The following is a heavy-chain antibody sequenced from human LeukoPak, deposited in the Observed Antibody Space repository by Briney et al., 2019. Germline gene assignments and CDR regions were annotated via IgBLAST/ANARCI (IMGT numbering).Heavy chain of an antibody. D-gene: IGHD5-24*01. CDR1: GPAISNGAFS. Sequence: SQTLSLPCTVSGPAISNGAFSWNWVPQLPGKGLEWIGYTLHRGSPEYNPSLKSRVTILADRSKKQYSLRLTSVTAADTATYCCVRARGGYNAGHMDVWGQGATVTVSS. V-gene: IGHV4-30-2*06. J-gene: IGHJ6*02. CDR3: VRARGGYNAGHMDV. CDR2: TLHRGSP.